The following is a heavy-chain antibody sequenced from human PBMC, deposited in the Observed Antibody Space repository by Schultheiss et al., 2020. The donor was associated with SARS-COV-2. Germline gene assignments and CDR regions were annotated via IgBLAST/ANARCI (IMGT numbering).Heavy chain of an antibody. D-gene: IGHD6-6*01. J-gene: IGHJ4*02. V-gene: IGHV3-30*07. CDR1: GFTFSDYA. CDR3: ARVCYTSSSCLEY. CDR2: ISYDGSNK. Sequence: GESLKISCAASGFTFSDYAMHWVRQAPGKGLEWMTIISYDGSNKYYADSVKGRFTISRDNSKNSLYLQMNTLRAEDTAVYYCARVCYTSSSCLEYWGQGTLVTVVS.